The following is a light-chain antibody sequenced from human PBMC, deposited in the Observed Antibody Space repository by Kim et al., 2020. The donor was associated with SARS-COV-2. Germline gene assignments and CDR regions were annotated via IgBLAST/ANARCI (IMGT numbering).Light chain of an antibody. V-gene: IGKV1-5*03. CDR2: EVS. Sequence: SASVEDRGTIACRASQSISRWLAWYQQKPGKAPKLLIHEVSSLQRGVPSRFSGSGSGTEFTLTISSLQPDDSATYFCQQYHSALTFGGGTKLEI. J-gene: IGKJ4*01. CDR1: QSISRW. CDR3: QQYHSALT.